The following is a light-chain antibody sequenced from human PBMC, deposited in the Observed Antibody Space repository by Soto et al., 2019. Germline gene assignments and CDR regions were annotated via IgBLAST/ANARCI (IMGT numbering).Light chain of an antibody. J-gene: IGLJ1*01. CDR3: SSYAGSNNYV. V-gene: IGLV2-8*01. CDR1: SSDVGGYIY. CDR2: EVS. Sequence: QSALTQPASASGYPGQSVTISCIGTSSDVGGYIYVSWYQQHPGKAPKLMIYEVSSRPSGVPDRYSGYKYGNTASLTVSGLQGEEEADSYCSSYAGSNNYVFGTGTKLTVL.